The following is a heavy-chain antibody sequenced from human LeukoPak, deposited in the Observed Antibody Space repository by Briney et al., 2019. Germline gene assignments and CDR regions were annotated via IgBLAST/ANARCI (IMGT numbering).Heavy chain of an antibody. D-gene: IGHD2-2*01. J-gene: IGHJ4*02. CDR1: GGSISSGSYY. CDR2: IYTSGST. Sequence: SQTLSLTCTVSGGSISSGSYYWSWIRQPAGKGLEWIGRIYTSGSTNYNPSLKTRVTISVDPSKNQFSLKLSSVTAADTAVYYCARGGEYCSSTSCYGRFDYWGQGTLVTVSS. V-gene: IGHV4-61*02. CDR3: ARGGEYCSSTSCYGRFDY.